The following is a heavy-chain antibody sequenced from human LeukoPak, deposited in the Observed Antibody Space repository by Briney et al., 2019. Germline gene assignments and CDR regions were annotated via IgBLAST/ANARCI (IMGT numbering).Heavy chain of an antibody. J-gene: IGHJ3*02. Sequence: GGSLRLSCAASGFTFSSYAMSWVRQAPGKGLEWVSAISGSGGSTYYADSVKGRFTISRDNSKNTLYLQMNSLRAEDTAVYYCAKRTSPPYYYDSSGSTREGAFDIWGQGTMVTVSS. CDR2: ISGSGGST. V-gene: IGHV3-23*01. CDR1: GFTFSSYA. CDR3: AKRTSPPYYYDSSGSTREGAFDI. D-gene: IGHD3-22*01.